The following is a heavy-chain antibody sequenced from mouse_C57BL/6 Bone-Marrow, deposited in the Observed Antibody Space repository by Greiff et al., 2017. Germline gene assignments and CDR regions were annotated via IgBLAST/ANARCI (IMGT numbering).Heavy chain of an antibody. CDR3: ARKHYYYGSSSLYWYFDV. Sequence: QVHVKQSGAELVKPGASVKISCKASGYAFSSYWMNWVKQRPGKGLEWIGQIYPGDGDTNYNGKFKGKATLTADKSSRTAYMQLSSLTSEDSAVYFCARKHYYYGSSSLYWYFDVWGTGTTVTVSS. V-gene: IGHV1-80*01. CDR2: IYPGDGDT. CDR1: GYAFSSYW. D-gene: IGHD1-1*01. J-gene: IGHJ1*03.